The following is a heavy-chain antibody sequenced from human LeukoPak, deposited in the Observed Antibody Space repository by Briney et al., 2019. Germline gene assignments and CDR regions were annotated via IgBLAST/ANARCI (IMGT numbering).Heavy chain of an antibody. CDR2: INHSGST. J-gene: IGHJ4*02. D-gene: IGHD2-15*01. CDR1: GGSFSGYY. Sequence: SETLSLTCAVYGGSFSGYYWSWIRQPPGKGLGWIGEINHSGSTNYNPSLKSRVTISVDTSKNQFSLKLSSVTAADTAVYYCARGGLGYCSGGSCPVPFDYWGQGTLVTVSS. CDR3: ARGGLGYCSGGSCPVPFDY. V-gene: IGHV4-34*01.